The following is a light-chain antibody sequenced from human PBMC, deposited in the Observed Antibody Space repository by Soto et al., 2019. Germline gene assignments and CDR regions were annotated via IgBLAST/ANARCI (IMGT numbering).Light chain of an antibody. CDR2: GAS. Sequence: EIVLTQSPGTLSLSPGERATLSCRASQSVSSSYLAWYQQKPGQAPRLLIYGASSRATGIPDRSSGSGSGTDFTLTISRLEPEDFAVYYCQQYGSSPRAFGGGTKVDIK. CDR1: QSVSSSY. V-gene: IGKV3-20*01. CDR3: QQYGSSPRA. J-gene: IGKJ4*01.